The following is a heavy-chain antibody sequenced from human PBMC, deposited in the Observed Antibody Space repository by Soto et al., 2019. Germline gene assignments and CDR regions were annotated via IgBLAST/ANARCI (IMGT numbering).Heavy chain of an antibody. CDR2: ISVSGSTA. CDR1: GFIFNSDD. V-gene: IGHV3-48*03. CDR3: ALMMSSGWYSNPVLLF. J-gene: IGHJ1*01. Sequence: GESLRLSCAASGFIFNSDDMNWVRQAPGQGLEWVAYISVSGSTAHYGDSMKGRFSISRDNTKNILYLQMNTLTAVDTATYYCALMMSSGWYSNPVLLFWGQGTPVTVSS. D-gene: IGHD6-19*01.